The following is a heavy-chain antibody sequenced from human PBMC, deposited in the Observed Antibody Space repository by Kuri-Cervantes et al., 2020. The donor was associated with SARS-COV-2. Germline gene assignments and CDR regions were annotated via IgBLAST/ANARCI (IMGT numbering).Heavy chain of an antibody. J-gene: IGHJ6*02. CDR1: GFTFSDYY. D-gene: IGHD6-13*01. CDR2: ISSSGSTI. Sequence: GESLKISCAASGFTFSDYYMSWIRQAPGKGLEWVSYISSSGSTIYYADSVKGRFTISRDNAKNSLYLQMNSLRAEDTAVYYCARDLVQQPYGMDVWGQGTTVTVSS. V-gene: IGHV3-11*04. CDR3: ARDLVQQPYGMDV.